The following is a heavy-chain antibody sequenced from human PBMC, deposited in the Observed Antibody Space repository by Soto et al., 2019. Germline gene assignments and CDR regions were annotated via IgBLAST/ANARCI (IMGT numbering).Heavy chain of an antibody. J-gene: IGHJ4*02. CDR2: FYDGNT. D-gene: IGHD3-10*01. Sequence: SETLSLTCSVSGYSVSSSDYYWAWIRQPPGKGLEWVGTFYDGNTYHNPSLRSRITIAVDTSKNQFSLKLNSVAAADTAFYYCATTRGLAVGGSFDYWGQGMLVTVSS. CDR1: GYSVSSSDYY. CDR3: ATTRGLAVGGSFDY. V-gene: IGHV4-39*01.